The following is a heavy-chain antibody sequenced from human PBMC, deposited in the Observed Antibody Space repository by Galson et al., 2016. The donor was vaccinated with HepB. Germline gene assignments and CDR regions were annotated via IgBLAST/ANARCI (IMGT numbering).Heavy chain of an antibody. Sequence: SVKVSCKASGGTFSSYAISWVRQAPGQGLEWMGGIIPIFGTPNYAQKFQGRVTITADESTSTAYMELSSLRFEDTAVYYCARMGRGYDFWSGYYYPADYWGQGTLVTVSS. V-gene: IGHV1-69*13. CDR1: GGTFSSYA. CDR3: ARMGRGYDFWSGYYYPADY. J-gene: IGHJ4*02. CDR2: IIPIFGTP. D-gene: IGHD3-3*01.